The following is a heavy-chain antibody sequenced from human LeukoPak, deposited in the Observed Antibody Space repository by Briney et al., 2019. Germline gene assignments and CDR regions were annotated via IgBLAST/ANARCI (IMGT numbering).Heavy chain of an antibody. V-gene: IGHV3-33*06. J-gene: IGHJ4*02. CDR3: AKDLSVEMASEARGF. Sequence: PGGSLRLSCAASGFTFTSYGMRWGRQAPGKGLEWGAVIWYDGSNKYYADSVKGRFTISRDNSKNTLYLQMNSLRAEDTAVYYCAKDLSVEMASEARGFGGQGTLVTVSS. CDR1: GFTFTSYG. D-gene: IGHD5-24*01. CDR2: IWYDGSNK.